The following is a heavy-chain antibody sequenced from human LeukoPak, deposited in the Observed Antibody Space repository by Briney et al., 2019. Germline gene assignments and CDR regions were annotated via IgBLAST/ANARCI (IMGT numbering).Heavy chain of an antibody. V-gene: IGHV3-30*18. D-gene: IGHD3-16*01. CDR2: ISYDGRNK. J-gene: IGHJ4*02. CDR1: GFTFSYYG. Sequence: PGGSLRLSCAAAGFTFSYYGMHWVRQAPGKGLEWVAVISYDGRNKYYADSVQGRFTISRDNSKNTLYLQMDSLRAEDTAVYYCTKGVLGGTQSVSAGLDSWGQGTLVTVSS. CDR3: TKGVLGGTQSVSAGLDS.